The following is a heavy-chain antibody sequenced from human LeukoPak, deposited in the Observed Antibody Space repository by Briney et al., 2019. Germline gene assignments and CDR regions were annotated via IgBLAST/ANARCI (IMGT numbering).Heavy chain of an antibody. CDR1: GYTFTGYY. CDR2: INPNSGGT. V-gene: IGHV1-2*02. Sequence: ASVKVSCKASGYTFTGYYMHWVRQAPGQGLEWMGWINPNSGGTNYAQKFHGRVTMTRDTSISTAYMELSRLRSDDTAVYYCARLASDIVVVPAAVWGEGTLVTVSS. CDR3: ARLASDIVVVPAAV. D-gene: IGHD2-2*01. J-gene: IGHJ4*02.